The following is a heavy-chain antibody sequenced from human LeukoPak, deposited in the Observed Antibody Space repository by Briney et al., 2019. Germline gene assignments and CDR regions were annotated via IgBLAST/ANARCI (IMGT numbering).Heavy chain of an antibody. Sequence: PSETLSLTCTVYGGSISSSSYYWGWIRQPPGKGLEWIGSIYYSGSTYYNPSLKSRVTISVDTSKNQFSLKLSSVTAADTAVYYCARDFHGSSSPRKPNWFDPWGQGTLVTVSS. CDR3: ARDFHGSSSPRKPNWFDP. J-gene: IGHJ5*02. CDR1: GGSISSSSYY. CDR2: IYYSGST. D-gene: IGHD6-6*01. V-gene: IGHV4-39*07.